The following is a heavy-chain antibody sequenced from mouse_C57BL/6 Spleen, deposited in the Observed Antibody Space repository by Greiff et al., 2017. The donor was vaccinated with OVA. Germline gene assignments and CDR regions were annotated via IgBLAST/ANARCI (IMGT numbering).Heavy chain of an antibody. D-gene: IGHD2-5*01. V-gene: IGHV14-4*01. CDR1: GFNIKDDY. J-gene: IGHJ2*01. CDR2: IDPENGDT. Sequence: EVQGVESGAELVRPGASVKLSCTASGFNIKDDYMHWVKQRPEQGLEWIGWIDPENGDTEYASKFQGKATITADTSSNTAYLQLSSLTSEDTAVYYCTTGYSNSFGYWGQGTTLTVSS. CDR3: TTGYSNSFGY.